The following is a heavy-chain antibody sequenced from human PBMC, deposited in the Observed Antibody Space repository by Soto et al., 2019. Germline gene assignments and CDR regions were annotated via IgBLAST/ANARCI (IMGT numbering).Heavy chain of an antibody. V-gene: IGHV3-48*01. D-gene: IGHD3-22*01. J-gene: IGHJ5*02. CDR2: IKSDTSSI. CDR1: GFSFRRYN. Sequence: EVQLVASGGGLVQPRGSLRLSCVASGFSFRRYNMNWVRQAPGKGLEWVSFIKSDTSSIYYADSVKGRFTISRDNAKNSLYLQMNSLRAEDTALYYCARWSYSSGPPPWGQGTLVTVSS. CDR3: ARWSYSSGPPP.